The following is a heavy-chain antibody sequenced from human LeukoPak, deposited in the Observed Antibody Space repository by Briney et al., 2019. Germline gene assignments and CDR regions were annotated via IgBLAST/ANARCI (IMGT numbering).Heavy chain of an antibody. V-gene: IGHV3-30*18. D-gene: IGHD3-22*01. CDR1: GFTFSSYG. Sequence: GGSLRLSCAASGFTFSSYGMHWVRQAPGKGLEWVAVISYDGSNKYYADSVKGRFTISRDNSKNALYLQMNSLRAEDTAVYYCAKSITTYGMGVWGQGTTVTVSS. J-gene: IGHJ6*02. CDR2: ISYDGSNK. CDR3: AKSITTYGMGV.